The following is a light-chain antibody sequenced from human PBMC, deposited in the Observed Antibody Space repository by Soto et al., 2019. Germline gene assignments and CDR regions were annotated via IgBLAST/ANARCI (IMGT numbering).Light chain of an antibody. V-gene: IGLV2-14*01. CDR1: SSDVGGYNY. J-gene: IGLJ1*01. Sequence: QSVLTQPASVSGSPGQSITISCTGTSSDVGGYNYVSWYQQHPGKPPKLMIYDVSNRPSGVSNRFSGSKSGNTASLTISGLQAEDEADYSCSSNTSSSPYVSGTGTKVPVL. CDR2: DVS. CDR3: SSNTSSSPYV.